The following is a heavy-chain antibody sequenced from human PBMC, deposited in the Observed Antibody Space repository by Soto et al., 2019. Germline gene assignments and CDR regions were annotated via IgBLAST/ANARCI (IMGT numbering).Heavy chain of an antibody. J-gene: IGHJ4*02. D-gene: IGHD5-18*01. CDR1: GFTFSSYA. V-gene: IGHV3-30*18. Sequence: QVQLVESGGGVVQPGRSLRLSCAASGFTFSSYAMHWVRQAPGKGLEWVAIASYDGTTAYYADSVKGRFTISRDNSKNTLYLQMNRLRAEDTAVYYCAKGGPAMLGGDHWGQGTLVTVSS. CDR2: ASYDGTTA. CDR3: AKGGPAMLGGDH.